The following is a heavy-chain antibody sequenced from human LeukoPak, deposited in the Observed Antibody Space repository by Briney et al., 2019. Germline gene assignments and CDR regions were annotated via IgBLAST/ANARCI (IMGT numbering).Heavy chain of an antibody. J-gene: IGHJ4*02. V-gene: IGHV1-8*01. D-gene: IGHD2-21*01. Sequence: GASVKVSCKASGYTFTSYDFNWVRQATGQGLQWMGWMNPNSGNTGYAQKFQGRVTMTRNTSISTAYMELRSLRSDDTAVYYCARDYSVYYFDYWGQGTLVTVSS. CDR3: ARDYSVYYFDY. CDR1: GYTFTSYD. CDR2: MNPNSGNT.